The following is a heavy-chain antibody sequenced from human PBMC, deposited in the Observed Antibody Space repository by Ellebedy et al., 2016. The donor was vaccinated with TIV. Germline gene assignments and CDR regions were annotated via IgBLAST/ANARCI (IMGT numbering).Heavy chain of an antibody. CDR2: INHSGST. J-gene: IGHJ3*02. Sequence: SETLSLTCTVSGGSISNYYWSWIRQPPGKGLEWIGEINHSGSTNYNPSLKSRVTVSVDTSKIQFSLKLSSVTAADTAVYYCARHHPRTTSGLRYFDWLSPDDAFDIWGQGTMVTVSS. D-gene: IGHD3-9*01. V-gene: IGHV4-34*01. CDR3: ARHHPRTTSGLRYFDWLSPDDAFDI. CDR1: GGSISNYY.